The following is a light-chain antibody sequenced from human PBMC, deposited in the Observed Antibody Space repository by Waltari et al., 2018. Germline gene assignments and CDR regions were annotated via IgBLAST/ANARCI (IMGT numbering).Light chain of an antibody. J-gene: IGKJ4*01. CDR2: DAS. CDR3: QQYNEWPPLT. V-gene: IGKV3-15*01. CDR1: QSIGSA. Sequence: EIVMTQSPATLSVSPGDGVTLSCRASQSIGSALAWYQPRPGQPPRLLIHDASIRATDIPARFSGHGSGTEFTLTISSLQSEDFAVYYCQQYNEWPPLTFGGGTKVDVK.